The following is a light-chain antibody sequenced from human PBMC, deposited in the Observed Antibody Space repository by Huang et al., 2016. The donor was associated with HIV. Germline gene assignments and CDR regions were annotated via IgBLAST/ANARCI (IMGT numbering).Light chain of an antibody. J-gene: IGKJ4*01. V-gene: IGKV3-20*01. CDR1: QSVSNNY. Sequence: EIVLTQSPGTLSLSPGERATLSCRASQSVSNNYLAWYQQNPGQAPRLLIYGASSRATGIPDRFSGSGSGTGFTLTISRLEPEDFAVYFCQQYGTLLTFGGGTKVEI. CDR2: GAS. CDR3: QQYGTLLT.